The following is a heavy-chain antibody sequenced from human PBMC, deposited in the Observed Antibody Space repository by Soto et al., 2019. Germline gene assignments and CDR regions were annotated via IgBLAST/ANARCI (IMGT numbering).Heavy chain of an antibody. CDR3: ARMVRGSNIDYYYYMDV. CDR2: ISASNGDT. CDR1: GYTFSSHG. V-gene: IGHV1-18*01. J-gene: IGHJ6*03. Sequence: QVQLVQSGAEVKKPGASVKVSCKASGYTFSSHGITWLRQAPGQGLEWMGWISASNGDTNYAQRLQGRVTVTTDTSTTTSYLELRRLRSEDTAVYYCARMVRGSNIDYYYYMDVWGKGTTVTVSS. D-gene: IGHD3-10*01.